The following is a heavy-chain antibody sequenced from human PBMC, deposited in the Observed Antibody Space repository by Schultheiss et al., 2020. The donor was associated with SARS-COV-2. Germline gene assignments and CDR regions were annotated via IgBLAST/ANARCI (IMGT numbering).Heavy chain of an antibody. CDR1: GFTFSSYA. CDR2: ISSSSSTI. D-gene: IGHD4-11*01. Sequence: GESLKISCAASGFTFSSYAMNWVRQAPGKGLEWVSYISSSSSTIYYADSVKGRFTISRDNAKNSLYLQMNSLRAEDTAVYYCAKRLSDYSYYYYMDVWGKGTTVTVSS. V-gene: IGHV3-48*01. J-gene: IGHJ6*03. CDR3: AKRLSDYSYYYYMDV.